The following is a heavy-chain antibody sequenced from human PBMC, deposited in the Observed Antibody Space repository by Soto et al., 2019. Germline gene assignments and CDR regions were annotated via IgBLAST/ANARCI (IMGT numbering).Heavy chain of an antibody. J-gene: IGHJ4*02. CDR1: GGSISSSNW. D-gene: IGHD6-19*01. V-gene: IGHV4-4*02. Sequence: QVQLQESGPGLVKPSGTLSPTCAVSGGSISSSNWWTWVRQPPGKGLEWIGEVFHSGSTNYKSYLKSRVSISVDKSKNQISLKLSSVTAADTAVYYCATATVPGSAFDYWGQGTLVTVSS. CDR3: ATATVPGSAFDY. CDR2: VFHSGST.